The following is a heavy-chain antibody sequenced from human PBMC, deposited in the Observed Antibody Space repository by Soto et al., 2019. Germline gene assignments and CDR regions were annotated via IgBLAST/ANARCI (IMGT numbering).Heavy chain of an antibody. CDR2: IYPGDSDT. V-gene: IGHV5-51*01. CDR3: ARRTQFSGWYYFDY. Sequence: GESLNLSCKGSGYSFTSYWIGWARQMPGKGLEWMGIIYPGDSDTRYSPSFQGQVTISADKSISTAYLQWSSLKASDTAMYYCARRTQFSGWYYFDYWGQGTLVTVSS. CDR1: GYSFTSYW. D-gene: IGHD6-19*01. J-gene: IGHJ4*02.